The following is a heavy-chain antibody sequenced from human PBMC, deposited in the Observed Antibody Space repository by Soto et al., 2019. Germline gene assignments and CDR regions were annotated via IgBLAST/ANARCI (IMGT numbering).Heavy chain of an antibody. D-gene: IGHD3-10*01. J-gene: IGHJ3*01. CDR2: ITPYNGNT. V-gene: IGHV1-18*01. Sequence: QLLQSGAEVKKPGASVKVSCKASGYIFTNYNITWVRQAPGQGLEWMGWITPYNGNTDYAQRLQGRLTMTTDISTRTAYMELRSLRSDDTAVYFCARDWFSHAFDVWGQGTMVTLSS. CDR3: ARDWFSHAFDV. CDR1: GYIFTNYN.